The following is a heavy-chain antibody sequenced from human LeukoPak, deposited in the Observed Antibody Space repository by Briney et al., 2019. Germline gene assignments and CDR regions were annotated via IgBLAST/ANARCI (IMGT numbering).Heavy chain of an antibody. D-gene: IGHD3/OR15-3a*01. V-gene: IGHV4-59*01. J-gene: IGHJ5*02. Sequence: SETLSLTCTVSGGSISSYYWGWIRQPPGKGLEWIGYIYYSGSTNYNPSLKSRVTISVDTSKNQFSLKLSSVTAADTAVYYCAREFGRAHSGMGWFDPWGQGTLVTVSS. CDR3: AREFGRAHSGMGWFDP. CDR2: IYYSGST. CDR1: GGSISSYY.